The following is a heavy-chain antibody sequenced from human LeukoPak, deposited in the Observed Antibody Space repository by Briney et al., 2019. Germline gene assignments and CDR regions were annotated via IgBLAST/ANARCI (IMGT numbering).Heavy chain of an antibody. J-gene: IGHJ4*02. CDR1: GFTFSSDA. Sequence: GGSLRLSCAASGFTFSSDAMNWVRQAPGKGLERVSAISGSGGSTYYADSVKGRFTISRDNSKNTLYLQMNSLRAEDTAVYYCAKGLKPAMASRSNYFDYWGQGTLVTVSS. CDR3: AKGLKPAMASRSNYFDY. CDR2: ISGSGGST. D-gene: IGHD2-8*01. V-gene: IGHV3-23*01.